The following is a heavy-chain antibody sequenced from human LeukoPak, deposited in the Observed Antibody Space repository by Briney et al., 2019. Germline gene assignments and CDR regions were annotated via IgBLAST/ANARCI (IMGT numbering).Heavy chain of an antibody. CDR3: ARVTFEDCSSVRCTGGMDV. J-gene: IGHJ6*02. CDR2: INSGGTST. V-gene: IGHV3-74*01. CDR1: GFTVSSNY. D-gene: IGHD2-2*01. Sequence: GGSLRLSCAASGFTVSSNYMSWARQAPGKGLVWVSRINSGGTSTTYADSVKGRFTISRDNAKNTLYLQMNSLRAEDTAVYYCARVTFEDCSSVRCTGGMDVWGQGTTVTVSS.